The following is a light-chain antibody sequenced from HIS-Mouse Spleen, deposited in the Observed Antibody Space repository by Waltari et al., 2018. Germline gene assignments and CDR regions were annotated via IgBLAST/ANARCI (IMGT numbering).Light chain of an antibody. J-gene: IGLJ1*01. Sequence: QSALTQPASVSGSPGQSITISCTGTSSDVGGYNYVSWYQHHPGKAPKLMIYDVSNPPPGVAKRFSGSKSGNTASLTISGLQAEDEADYYCSSYTSSSTPYVFGTGTKVTVL. CDR2: DVS. V-gene: IGLV2-14*03. CDR3: SSYTSSSTPYV. CDR1: SSDVGGYNY.